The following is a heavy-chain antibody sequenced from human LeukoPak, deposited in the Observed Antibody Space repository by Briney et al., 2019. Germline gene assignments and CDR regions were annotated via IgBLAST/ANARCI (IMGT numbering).Heavy chain of an antibody. CDR3: AGSSVIGLDY. CDR1: GGSISSSNW. V-gene: IGHV4-4*02. J-gene: IGHJ4*02. CDR2: IYHSGST. D-gene: IGHD4-11*01. Sequence: PSETLSLTCAVSGGSISSSNWWSWVRQPPGKGLEWIGEIYHSGSTNYNPSLKSRVTISVDTSKNQFSLRLSSVTAADTAVYYCAGSSVIGLDYWGQGTLVTVSS.